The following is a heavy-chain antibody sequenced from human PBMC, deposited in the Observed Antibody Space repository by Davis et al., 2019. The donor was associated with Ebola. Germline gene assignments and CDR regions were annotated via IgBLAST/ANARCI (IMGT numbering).Heavy chain of an antibody. V-gene: IGHV3-74*01. D-gene: IGHD2-2*01. CDR1: GFTFSSYW. J-gene: IGHJ4*02. Sequence: GESLKISCAASGFTFSSYWIHWVRQAPGKGLVWVSRINSNGRDTIYSQSVKGRFTVSRDNAKNTLYPQMNSLRAEDTAVYYCARGGCSSTSCLDYWGQGTLVTVSS. CDR3: ARGGCSSTSCLDY. CDR2: INSNGRDT.